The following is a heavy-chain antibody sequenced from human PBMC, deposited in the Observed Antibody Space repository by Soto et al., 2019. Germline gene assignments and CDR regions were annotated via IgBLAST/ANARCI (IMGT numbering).Heavy chain of an antibody. CDR3: ARSPTTSYYYYGMDV. J-gene: IGHJ6*02. CDR2: IIPILGIA. Sequence: SVQVFCKASGGTFTSYTISWVRQAPIQGLEWMGRIIPILGIANYAQKFQGRVTITADKPTSTAYMELSSLRSEDTAVYYCARSPTTSYYYYGMDVRGQGTTVTVSS. CDR1: GGTFTSYT. D-gene: IGHD4-17*01. V-gene: IGHV1-69*02.